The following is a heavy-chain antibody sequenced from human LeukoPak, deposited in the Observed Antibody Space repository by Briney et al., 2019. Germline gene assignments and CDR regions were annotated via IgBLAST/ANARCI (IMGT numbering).Heavy chain of an antibody. J-gene: IGHJ6*02. CDR2: IHYSGKA. CDR3: ARFGVDYDMDV. V-gene: IGHV4-59*11. CDR1: GGSISGHY. Sequence: SETLSLTCTVSGGSISGHYWAWVRPPPGGGLEWIGQIHYSGKADYNPSLRSRITISVDTSKNQMSLKVTAVTAADTAVYYCARFGVDYDMDVWGQGTTVTVS. D-gene: IGHD3-16*01.